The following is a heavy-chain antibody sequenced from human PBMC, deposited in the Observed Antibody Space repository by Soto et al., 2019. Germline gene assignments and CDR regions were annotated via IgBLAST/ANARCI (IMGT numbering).Heavy chain of an antibody. Sequence: TGGSLRLSCAASGFTFSSYSMNWVRQAPGKGLEWVSSISSSRSYIYYADSVKGRFTISRDNAKNSLYLQMNSLRAEDTAVYYCARVGPSWFDPWGQGTLVTVSS. CDR3: ARVGPSWFDP. CDR1: GFTFSSYS. J-gene: IGHJ5*02. V-gene: IGHV3-21*01. CDR2: ISSSRSYI.